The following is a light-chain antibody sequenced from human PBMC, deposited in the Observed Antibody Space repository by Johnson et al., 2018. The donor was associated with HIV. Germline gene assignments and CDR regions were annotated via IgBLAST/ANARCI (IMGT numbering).Light chain of an antibody. J-gene: IGLJ1*01. V-gene: IGLV1-51*02. Sequence: QSVLTQPPSVSAAPGQKVTISCSGSSSNIGNNYVSWYQQLPGTAPKLLIYENNKRPSGIPDRFSASKSGTSASLAISGLQAEDEADYYCAAWDDSLNGHYVFGTGTKVTVL. CDR1: SSNIGNNY. CDR2: ENN. CDR3: AAWDDSLNGHYV.